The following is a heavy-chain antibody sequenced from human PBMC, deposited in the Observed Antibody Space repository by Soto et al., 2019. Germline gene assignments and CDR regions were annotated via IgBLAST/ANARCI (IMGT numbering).Heavy chain of an antibody. CDR2: IGWGDDK. Sequence: SGPTRVSPPQTLTLTCTFSGFSLSTSGMCVTWIRQPPGKALECLALIGWGDDKYDSTSLNSRLTISKDTSKNQVVLTMTNMEPVEKATYYCAPILSVRSLPYCHGDCSXYYGMDVWGQGTTVTVSS. CDR3: APILSVRSLPYCHGDCSXYYGMDV. J-gene: IGHJ6*02. CDR1: GFSLSTSGMC. D-gene: IGHD2-21*02. V-gene: IGHV2-70*01.